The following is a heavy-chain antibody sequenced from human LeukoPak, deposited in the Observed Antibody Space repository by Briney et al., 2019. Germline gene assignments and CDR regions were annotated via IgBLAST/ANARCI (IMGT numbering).Heavy chain of an antibody. CDR3: AKALDYWYFDY. CDR2: ISGRP. CDR1: GFTFSNYA. V-gene: IGHV3-23*01. Sequence: GGSLRLSCAASGFTFSNYAMSWVRQAPGKGLEWVSAISGRPSYADSVKGRFTISRDNSKNTLYLQANSLRAEDTAVYYCAKALDYWYFDYWGQGTLVAVSS. J-gene: IGHJ4*02. D-gene: IGHD2/OR15-2a*01.